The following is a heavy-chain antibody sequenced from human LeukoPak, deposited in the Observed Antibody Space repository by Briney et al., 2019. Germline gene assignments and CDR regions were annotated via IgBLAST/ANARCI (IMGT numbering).Heavy chain of an antibody. J-gene: IGHJ5*02. Sequence: ASVKVSCKASGYTFTSYYMHWVRQVPGQGLEWMGIINPSGGSTSYAQKFQGRVTMTRDTSTSTVYMELSSLRSEDTAMYYCARTSLGYCTGGSCPNWVDPWGQGTLVTVSS. CDR2: INPSGGST. V-gene: IGHV1-46*01. D-gene: IGHD2-15*01. CDR1: GYTFTSYY. CDR3: ARTSLGYCTGGSCPNWVDP.